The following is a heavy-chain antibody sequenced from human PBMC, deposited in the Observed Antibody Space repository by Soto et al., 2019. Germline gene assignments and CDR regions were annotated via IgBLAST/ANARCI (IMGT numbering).Heavy chain of an antibody. CDR2: ISYDGSNK. Sequence: QVQLVESGGGVVQPGRSLRLSCAASGFTFSSYGMHWVRQAPGKGLEWVAVISYDGSNKYYADSVKGRFTISRDNSKNTLYLQMNSLRAEDTAVYYCAKSVRYSYYYYGMDVWGQGTTVTVSS. CDR3: AKSVRYSYYYYGMDV. V-gene: IGHV3-30*18. J-gene: IGHJ6*02. CDR1: GFTFSSYG.